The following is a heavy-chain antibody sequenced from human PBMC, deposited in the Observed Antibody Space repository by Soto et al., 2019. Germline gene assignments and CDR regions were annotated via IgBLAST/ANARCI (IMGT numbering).Heavy chain of an antibody. CDR1: GFTFGDYA. CDR3: TGDTSGYYYASAIDY. J-gene: IGHJ4*02. V-gene: IGHV3-49*03. D-gene: IGHD3-22*01. CDR2: IRSKTYGGTT. Sequence: PGGSLRLSCTASGFTFGDYAMSWFRQAPGRGLEWVGSIRSKTYGGTTEYAASVKGRFTISRDDSKRITYLQMNSLKTEDTAVYYCTGDTSGYYYASAIDYWGRGTLVTVSS.